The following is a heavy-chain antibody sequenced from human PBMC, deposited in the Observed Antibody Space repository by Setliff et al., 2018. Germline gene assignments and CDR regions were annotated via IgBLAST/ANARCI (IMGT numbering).Heavy chain of an antibody. CDR2: IFPGNSNT. CDR1: GYSFTNNW. V-gene: IGHV5-51*01. CDR3: ARQGCGTTSCHSIDY. J-gene: IGHJ4*01. Sequence: GESLKISCQGSGYSFTNNWIAWVRQMPGKGLECMGIIFPGNSNTRDSPSFQGQVTISVDKAINTAYLQWTSLKVSDTAMYFCARQGCGTTSCHSIDYWGQGTLVTVSS. D-gene: IGHD2-2*01.